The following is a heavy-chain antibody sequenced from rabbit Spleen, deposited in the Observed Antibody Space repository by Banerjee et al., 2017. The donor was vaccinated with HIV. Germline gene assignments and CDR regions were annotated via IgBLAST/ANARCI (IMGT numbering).Heavy chain of an antibody. CDR3: ARDPSNDAGYHINL. CDR2: IGGASGIT. Sequence: QEQLVESGGGLVQPGASLTLTCTASGFDFSGNVMYWVRQAPGKGLEWSGTIGGASGITWYANWAQGRFTISKTSSTTVTLQMTSLTAADTATYFCARDPSNDAGYHINLWGPGTLVTVS. J-gene: IGHJ4*01. CDR1: GFDFSGNV. V-gene: IGHV1S45*01. D-gene: IGHD1-1*01.